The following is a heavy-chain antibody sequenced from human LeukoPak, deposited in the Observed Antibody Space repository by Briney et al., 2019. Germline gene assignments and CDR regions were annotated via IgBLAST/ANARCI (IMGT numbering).Heavy chain of an antibody. D-gene: IGHD1-1*01. CDR2: MSGNGGST. Sequence: PGGSLRLSGAAPGFTFSSYAMSWVRQAPGKGLEWVSAMSGNGGSTYYADSVKGRFTISRDKSKNTLYLQMNSLRAEDTAIYYCAKEGGTTGYYGMDVWGKGTTVTVSS. J-gene: IGHJ6*04. CDR1: GFTFSSYA. CDR3: AKEGGTTGYYGMDV. V-gene: IGHV3-23*01.